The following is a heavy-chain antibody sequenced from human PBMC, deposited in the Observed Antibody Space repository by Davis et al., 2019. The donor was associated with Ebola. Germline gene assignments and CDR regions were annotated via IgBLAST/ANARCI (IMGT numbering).Heavy chain of an antibody. J-gene: IGHJ4*02. V-gene: IGHV1-46*01. Sequence: ASVKVSCKASGYTFVSHYMHWVRQAPGQGLEWMGRINPSGDDTIYAQKFQGSVTMFSDTSTSTAYMELSSLRSEDTAVYYCARASHYDRDYWGQGTLVTVSS. CDR2: INPSGDDT. CDR3: ARASHYDRDY. CDR1: GYTFVSHY. D-gene: IGHD3-22*01.